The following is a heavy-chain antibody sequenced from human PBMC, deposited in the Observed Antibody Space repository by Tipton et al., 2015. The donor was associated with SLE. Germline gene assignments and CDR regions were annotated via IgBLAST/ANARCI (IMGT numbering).Heavy chain of an antibody. CDR2: IKTYNGNT. CDR1: GYTFTSYG. V-gene: IGHV1-18*01. CDR3: ARVNYDFWSGLNY. Sequence: QSGAEVKKPGASVKVSCKTSGYTFTSYGIAWVRQAPGQGLEWMGWIKTYNGNTKYAQKVQGRVTMTTDTSTSTGYMELRSLRSDDTAVYYCARVNYDFWSGLNYWGQGTLVPVSS. D-gene: IGHD3-3*01. J-gene: IGHJ4*02.